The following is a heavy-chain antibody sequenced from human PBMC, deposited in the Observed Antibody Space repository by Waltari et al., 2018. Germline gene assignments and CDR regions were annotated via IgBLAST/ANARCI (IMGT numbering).Heavy chain of an antibody. J-gene: IGHJ6*02. CDR2: ISYDGSNK. V-gene: IGHV3-30-3*01. CDR3: ARDRGYGMDV. Sequence: QVQLVESGGGVVQPGRSLRLSCAASGFTFRSYAMHWVRQAPGKGLGWVAIISYDGSNKYDADSVKGRLTISRDNSKNTLYLQMNSLRAEDTAVYYCARDRGYGMDVWGQGTTVTVSS. CDR1: GFTFRSYA.